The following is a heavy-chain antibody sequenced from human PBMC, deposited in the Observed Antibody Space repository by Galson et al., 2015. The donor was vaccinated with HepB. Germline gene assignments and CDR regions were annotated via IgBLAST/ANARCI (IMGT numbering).Heavy chain of an antibody. CDR1: GFTFINYY. J-gene: IGHJ4*02. V-gene: IGHV3-7*01. D-gene: IGHD1-26*01. Sequence: LRLSCAASGFTFINYYMSWVRQAPGKGLAWVANIKQDGSEQDYVDSVKGRFTISRDNAKNSLYLEMNSLRAEDTAVYYCARDKQVGATYLDYWGQGTLVTVSS. CDR3: ARDKQVGATYLDY. CDR2: IKQDGSEQ.